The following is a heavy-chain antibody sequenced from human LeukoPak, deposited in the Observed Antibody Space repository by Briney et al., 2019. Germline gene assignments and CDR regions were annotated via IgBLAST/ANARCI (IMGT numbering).Heavy chain of an antibody. J-gene: IGHJ4*02. Sequence: SETLSLTCTVSSGSINSYFWGWVLQPPGKGLEWIGRIYTTGTTHCNPSLKSRVTMSVDTSTNQFSLNLRSMTAADTAVYYCGRQGYTASHYFLDFWSQGTLVAVS. D-gene: IGHD1-26*01. CDR1: SGSINSYF. V-gene: IGHV4-4*07. CDR3: GRQGYTASHYFLDF. CDR2: IYTTGTT.